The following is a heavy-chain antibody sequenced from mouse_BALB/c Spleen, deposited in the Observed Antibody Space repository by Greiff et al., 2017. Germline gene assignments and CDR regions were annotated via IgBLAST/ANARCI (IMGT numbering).Heavy chain of an antibody. V-gene: IGHV1S22*01. Sequence: LQQSGSELVRPGASVKLSCKASGYTFTSYWMHWVKQRHGQGLEWIGNIYPGSGSTNYDEKFKSKGTLTVDTSSSTAYMHLSSLTSEDSAVYYCTSSSGYVAWFAYWGQGTLVTVSA. CDR2: IYPGSGST. D-gene: IGHD3-1*01. CDR1: GYTFTSYW. CDR3: TSSSGYVAWFAY. J-gene: IGHJ3*01.